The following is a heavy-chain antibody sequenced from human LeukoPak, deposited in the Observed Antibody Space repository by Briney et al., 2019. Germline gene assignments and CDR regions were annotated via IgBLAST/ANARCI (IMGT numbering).Heavy chain of an antibody. CDR2: ISSSSSYT. CDR3: ARVASGDYFDY. J-gene: IGHJ4*02. CDR1: GFTFSSYG. V-gene: IGHV3-21*05. Sequence: GGSLRPSCAASGFTFSSYGMHWVRQAPGKGLEWVSYISSSSSYTNYADSVKGRFTISRDNAKNSLYLQMNSLRAEDTAVYYCARVASGDYFDYWGQGTLVTVSS.